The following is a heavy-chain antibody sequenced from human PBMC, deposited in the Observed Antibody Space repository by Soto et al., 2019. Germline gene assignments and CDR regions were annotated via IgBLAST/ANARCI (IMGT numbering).Heavy chain of an antibody. V-gene: IGHV3-23*01. D-gene: IGHD3-3*01. CDR2: ISGSGGST. Sequence: VQLLESGGGLVQPGGSLRLSCAASGFTFSSYAMSWVRQAPGKGLEWVSAISGSGGSTYYADSVKGRFTISRDNSKNTLYLQMNSLRAEDTAVYYCAKALRGVTIFGVVITVDYWGQGTLVTVSS. CDR1: GFTFSSYA. J-gene: IGHJ4*02. CDR3: AKALRGVTIFGVVITVDY.